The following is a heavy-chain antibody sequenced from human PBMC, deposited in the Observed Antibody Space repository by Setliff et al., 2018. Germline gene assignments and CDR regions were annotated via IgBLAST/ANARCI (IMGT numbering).Heavy chain of an antibody. CDR1: GGSFSGYY. D-gene: IGHD2-21*01. Sequence: SETLSLTCAVYGGSFSGYYWSWIRQPPGKGLERIGEINHSGSTNYNPSLKSRVTISVDTSKNQFSLKLSSVTAADTAVYYCARVRRVVIAYYYYMDVWGKGTTVTVSS. J-gene: IGHJ6*03. CDR2: INHSGST. CDR3: ARVRRVVIAYYYYMDV. V-gene: IGHV4-34*01.